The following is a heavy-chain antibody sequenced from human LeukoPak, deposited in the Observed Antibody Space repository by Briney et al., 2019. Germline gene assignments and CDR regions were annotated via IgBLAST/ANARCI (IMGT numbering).Heavy chain of an antibody. CDR2: IIPIFGTA. CDR1: GGTFSSYA. D-gene: IGHD3-22*01. V-gene: IGHV1-69*05. J-gene: IGHJ4*02. Sequence: ASVKVSCKASGGTFSSYAISWVRQAPGQGLEWMGGIIPIFGTANYALKFQGRVTITTDESTSTAYMELSSLRSEDTAVYYCARDRDSSGYYFDYWGQGTPVTVSS. CDR3: ARDRDSSGYYFDY.